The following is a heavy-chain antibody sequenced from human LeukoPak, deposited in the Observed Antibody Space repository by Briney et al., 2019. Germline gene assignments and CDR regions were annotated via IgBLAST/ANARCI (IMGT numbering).Heavy chain of an antibody. CDR1: GGTFSSYA. D-gene: IGHD1-26*01. Sequence: SVKVSCKASGGTFSSYAISWVRQAPGQGLEWMGGIIPIFGTANYAQKFQGRVTITADESTSTAYMELSSLRAEDTAIYYCARDRIEGATRRPHDTWGQGTLVTVSS. CDR3: ARDRIEGATRRPHDT. V-gene: IGHV1-69*01. CDR2: IIPIFGTA. J-gene: IGHJ5*02.